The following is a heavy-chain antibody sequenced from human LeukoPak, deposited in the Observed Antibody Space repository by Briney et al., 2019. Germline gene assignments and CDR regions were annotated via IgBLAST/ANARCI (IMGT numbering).Heavy chain of an antibody. CDR2: ISSSGSTR. V-gene: IGHV3-48*03. D-gene: IGHD4-23*01. CDR1: GFTFSSYE. Sequence: PGGSLRLSCAASGFTFSSYEMNWVRQAPGKGLEWVSYISSSGSTRYYADSVKGRFTISRDNAKNSLYLQMNSLRAEDTAVYYCARDLTVVTGEGIDYWGQGTLVTVSS. J-gene: IGHJ4*02. CDR3: ARDLTVVTGEGIDY.